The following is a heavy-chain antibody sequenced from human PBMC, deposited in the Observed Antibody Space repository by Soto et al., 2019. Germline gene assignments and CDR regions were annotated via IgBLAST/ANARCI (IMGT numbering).Heavy chain of an antibody. J-gene: IGHJ4*02. Sequence: SETLSLTCAVYGGSFSGYYWSWIRQPPGKGLEWIGEINHSGSTNYNPSLKSRVTISVDTSKNQFSLKLSSVTAADTAVYYYARESGQWLVWYFDYWGQGTLVTVSS. CDR1: GGSFSGYY. V-gene: IGHV4-34*01. CDR3: ARESGQWLVWYFDY. CDR2: INHSGST. D-gene: IGHD6-19*01.